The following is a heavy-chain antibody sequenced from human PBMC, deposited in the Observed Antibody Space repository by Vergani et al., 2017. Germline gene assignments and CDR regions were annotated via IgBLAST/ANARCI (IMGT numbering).Heavy chain of an antibody. CDR2: ISYDGSNK. CDR3: AKDYSNYGVEGYYYMDV. J-gene: IGHJ6*03. V-gene: IGHV3-30*18. D-gene: IGHD4-11*01. CDR1: GFTFSSYG. Sequence: QVQLVESGGGVVQPGRSLRLSCAASGFTFSSYGMHWVRQAPGKGLEWVAVISYDGSNKYYADSVKGRFTISRDNSKNTLYLQMNSLRAEDTAVYDCAKDYSNYGVEGYYYMDVWGKGTTVTVSS.